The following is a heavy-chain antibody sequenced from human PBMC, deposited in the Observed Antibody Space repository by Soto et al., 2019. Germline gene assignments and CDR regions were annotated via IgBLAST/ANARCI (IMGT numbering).Heavy chain of an antibody. CDR2: IIPIFGTA. D-gene: IGHD3-22*01. Sequence: QVQLVQSGAEVKKPGSSVKVSCKASGGTFGSYAISRVRQAPGQGLEWMGGIIPIFGTANYAQKFQGRVTITADESTSTAYMELSSLRSEDTAVYYCARGSDYDSSGYYYSWFDPWGQGTLVTVSS. CDR1: GGTFGSYA. CDR3: ARGSDYDSSGYYYSWFDP. J-gene: IGHJ5*02. V-gene: IGHV1-69*12.